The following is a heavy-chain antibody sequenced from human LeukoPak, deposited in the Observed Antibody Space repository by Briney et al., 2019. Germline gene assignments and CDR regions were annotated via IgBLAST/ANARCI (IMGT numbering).Heavy chain of an antibody. CDR2: IYHSGNT. CDR1: GGSISSGGYS. Sequence: PSQTLSLTCAVSGGSISSGGYSWSWIRQPPGKGLEWIGYIYHSGNTYYNPSLKSRVTISVDRSKNQFSLKLSSVTAADTAVYYCARVVAMITFGGVSYDWFDPWGQGTLVTVSS. V-gene: IGHV4-30-2*01. CDR3: ARVVAMITFGGVSYDWFDP. J-gene: IGHJ5*02. D-gene: IGHD3-16*01.